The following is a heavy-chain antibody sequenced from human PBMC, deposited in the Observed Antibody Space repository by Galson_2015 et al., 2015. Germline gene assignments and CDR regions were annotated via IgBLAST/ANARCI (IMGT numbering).Heavy chain of an antibody. V-gene: IGHV1-18*04. Sequence: SVKVSCKASGYSFSNYGISWVRQAPGQGLEWMGWISGYNGGTNYPQKFQGRVTMTTDTSTSTAYMEVRGLGSDDKAVYYCSRDRGKTSSGSLFDSWGQGTLVTVSS. CDR3: SRDRGKTSSGSLFDS. J-gene: IGHJ5*01. CDR2: ISGYNGGT. CDR1: GYSFSNYG. D-gene: IGHD6-25*01.